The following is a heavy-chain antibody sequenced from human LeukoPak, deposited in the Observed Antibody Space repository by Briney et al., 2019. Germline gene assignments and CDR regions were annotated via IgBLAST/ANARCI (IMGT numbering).Heavy chain of an antibody. V-gene: IGHV3-33*06. J-gene: IGHJ4*02. Sequence: GGSLRLSCAASGFTFSSYGMHWVRQAPGKGLEWVAVIWYDGSNKYYADSVKGRFTISRDNSKNTLYLQMNSLRAEDTAVYYCAKVLAVAGPYYFDYWGQGTLVTVSS. CDR3: AKVLAVAGPYYFDY. CDR1: GFTFSSYG. CDR2: IWYDGSNK. D-gene: IGHD6-19*01.